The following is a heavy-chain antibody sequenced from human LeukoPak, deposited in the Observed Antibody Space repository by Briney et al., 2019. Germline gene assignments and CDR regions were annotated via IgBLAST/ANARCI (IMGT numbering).Heavy chain of an antibody. D-gene: IGHD2/OR15-2a*01. CDR2: IYYSGST. J-gene: IGHJ4*02. Sequence: SETLSLTCTVSGGSISSYYWGWIRQPPGKGLEWIGSIYYSGSTYYNPSLKSRVTISVDTSKNQFSLKLSSVTAADTAVYYCARVSFRAAARGDYWGQGTLVTVSS. CDR3: ARVSFRAAARGDY. V-gene: IGHV4-39*07. CDR1: GGSISSYY.